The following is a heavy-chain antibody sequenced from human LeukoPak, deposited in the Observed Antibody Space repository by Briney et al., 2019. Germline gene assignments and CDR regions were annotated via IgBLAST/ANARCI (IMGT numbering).Heavy chain of an antibody. CDR1: GFTFSNSE. CDR3: ARDLYTSTWYAFDY. D-gene: IGHD6-13*01. CDR2: ISSSGSTI. Sequence: GGSLRLSCAASGFTFSNSEMNWVRQAPREGLEWVSYISSSGSTIYYADPVKGRFTISRDNAKNSLFLQMNSRRAEDAAVYYCARDLYTSTWYAFDYWGQGTLVTVSS. V-gene: IGHV3-48*03. J-gene: IGHJ4*02.